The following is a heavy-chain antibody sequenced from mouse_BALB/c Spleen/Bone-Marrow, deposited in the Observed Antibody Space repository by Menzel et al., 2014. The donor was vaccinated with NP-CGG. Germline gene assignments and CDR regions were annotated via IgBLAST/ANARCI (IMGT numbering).Heavy chain of an antibody. J-gene: IGHJ1*01. V-gene: IGHV7-3*02. CDR1: GFTFTDYY. CDR2: IRNKGKGYTT. CDR3: ARDENVGIYWYFDV. Sequence: EVQRVESGGGLVQPGGSLRLSCATSGFTFTDYYMSWVRQPPGKALEWLGFIRNKGKGYTTEYSASVKGRFTISRDNSQSTLYLQMNTLRAEDSATYYCARDENVGIYWYFDVWGAGTTVTVSS.